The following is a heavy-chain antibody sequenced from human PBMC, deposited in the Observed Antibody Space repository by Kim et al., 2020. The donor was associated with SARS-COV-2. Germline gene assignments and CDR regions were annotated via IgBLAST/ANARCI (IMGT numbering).Heavy chain of an antibody. CDR3: ARSVGGGILTGGQYYFDY. CDR1: GFTFSSYA. J-gene: IGHJ4*02. V-gene: IGHV3-30*04. CDR2: ISYDGSNK. Sequence: GGSLRLSCAASGFTFSSYAMHWVRQAPGKGLEWVAVISYDGSNKYYADSVKGRFTISRDNSKNTLYLQMNSLRAEDTAVYYCARSVGGGILTGGQYYFDYWGQGTLVTVSS. D-gene: IGHD7-27*01.